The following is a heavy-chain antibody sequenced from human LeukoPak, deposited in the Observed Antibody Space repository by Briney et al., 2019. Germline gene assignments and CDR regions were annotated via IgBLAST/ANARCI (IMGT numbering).Heavy chain of an antibody. V-gene: IGHV3-30*03. CDR2: ISYDGSNK. CDR3: ARDQRTYSSGWHHDAFDI. J-gene: IGHJ3*02. D-gene: IGHD6-19*01. CDR1: GFTFSGYG. Sequence: PGGSLRLSCAASGFTFSGYGMHWVRQAPGKGLEWVAVISYDGSNKYYADSVKGRFTISRDNSKNTLYLQMNSLRAEDTAVYYCARDQRTYSSGWHHDAFDIWGQGTMVTVSS.